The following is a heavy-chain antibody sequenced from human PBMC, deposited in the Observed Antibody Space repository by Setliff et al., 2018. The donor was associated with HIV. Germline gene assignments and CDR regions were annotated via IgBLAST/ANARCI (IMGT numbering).Heavy chain of an antibody. D-gene: IGHD3-22*01. CDR2: IIPIFGTT. Sequence: GASVKVSCKASGGIFSSYAINWVRQAPGQGLEWMGGIIPIFGTTNYAQRFQGRVSITADASTSTAYMELSSLRSEDTAMYFCARDNYYDTSGAIGYWGQGTMVTVSS. CDR3: ARDNYYDTSGAIGY. CDR1: GGIFSSYA. V-gene: IGHV1-69*13. J-gene: IGHJ4*02.